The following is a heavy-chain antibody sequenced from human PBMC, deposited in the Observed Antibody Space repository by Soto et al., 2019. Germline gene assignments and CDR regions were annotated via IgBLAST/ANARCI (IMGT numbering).Heavy chain of an antibody. CDR2: FIPSFPAP. CDR3: ATGEVVPSFPNWLDT. V-gene: IGHV1-69*12. J-gene: IGHJ5*02. Sequence: VQFVQSGAELKKPGSSVRVSCRASGGTIKTYTLSWVRQAPGPGLEWMGAFIPSFPAPNFAQRFKGRLTLTADESTNTGFMELSGLRPEDTALYFCATGEVVPSFPNWLDTWGQGTHVIVSS. CDR1: GGTIKTYT. D-gene: IGHD2-21*01.